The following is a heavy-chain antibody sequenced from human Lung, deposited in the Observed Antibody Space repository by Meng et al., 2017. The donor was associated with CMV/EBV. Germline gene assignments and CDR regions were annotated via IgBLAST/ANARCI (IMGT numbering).Heavy chain of an antibody. V-gene: IGHV1-69*10. D-gene: IGHD3-3*01. Sequence: SVXVSXKTSGDTFSNYAISWVRQAHGQGLEWMGGIIPTLGITNYAQTFQGRLTITADKSTTIAYMALSSLRSEDTAVYYCARDFKTRRGLFGTFSGGHYGLDVWGQGXTVTVSS. CDR3: ARDFKTRRGLFGTFSGGHYGLDV. CDR2: IIPTLGIT. J-gene: IGHJ6*02. CDR1: GDTFSNYA.